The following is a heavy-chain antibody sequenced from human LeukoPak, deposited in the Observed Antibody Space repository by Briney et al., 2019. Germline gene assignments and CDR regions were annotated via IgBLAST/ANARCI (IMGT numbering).Heavy chain of an antibody. CDR1: GFTFSNFA. J-gene: IGHJ4*02. Sequence: PGGSLRLACAASGFTFSNFAMTWVRLAPGRGLEWASTLSGSGDSTHFADSVKGRFTISRDNSKNTLYLQMNRLRVEDTALYYCAKGSVDTSYIDYWGQGTLVTVSS. CDR3: AKGSVDTSYIDY. V-gene: IGHV3-23*01. CDR2: LSGSGDST. D-gene: IGHD3-10*01.